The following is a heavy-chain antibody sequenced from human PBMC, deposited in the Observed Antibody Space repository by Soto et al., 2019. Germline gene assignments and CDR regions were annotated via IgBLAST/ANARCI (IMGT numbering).Heavy chain of an antibody. CDR2: INPNDGGT. D-gene: IGHD3-16*01. Sequence: QVQLVQSGAEVKKPGASVKVSCKASGHTVTTHHVHWVRQAPGQGLEWVGIINPNDGGTLYAQKFQGRVTMTRDTSTSTVYVELSSLASEDTAVYYCARVAYQSLDNWGQGTLVTVSS. CDR1: GHTVTTHH. CDR3: ARVAYQSLDN. V-gene: IGHV1-46*01. J-gene: IGHJ4*02.